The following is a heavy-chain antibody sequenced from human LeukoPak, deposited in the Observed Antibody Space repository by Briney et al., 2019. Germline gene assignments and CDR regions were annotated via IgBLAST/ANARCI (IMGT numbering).Heavy chain of an antibody. D-gene: IGHD5-24*01. J-gene: IGHJ4*02. CDR2: FDPEDGET. CDR3: ARQVDTSTTFDY. CDR1: GYTLTELS. V-gene: IGHV1-24*01. Sequence: ASVKVSCKVSGYTLTELSMHWVRQAPGKGLEWMGGFDPEDGETIYAQKFQGRVTMTEDTSTDTAYMELSSLRSEDTAVYYCARQVDTSTTFDYWGQGTLVTVSA.